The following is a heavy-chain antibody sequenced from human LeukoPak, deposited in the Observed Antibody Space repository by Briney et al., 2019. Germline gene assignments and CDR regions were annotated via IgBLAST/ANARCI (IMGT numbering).Heavy chain of an antibody. V-gene: IGHV3-74*03. D-gene: IGHD5-18*01. Sequence: GGSLRLSCAASGFTFSGYWMHWLRQGPGKGLVWVSRINSDESSATFADSVKGRFTVSRDNAKNTLYLQMNSLRAEDTAVYYCARGNSYGLHSWGQGTLVTVSS. CDR2: INSDESSA. CDR3: ARGNSYGLHS. J-gene: IGHJ4*02. CDR1: GFTFSGYW.